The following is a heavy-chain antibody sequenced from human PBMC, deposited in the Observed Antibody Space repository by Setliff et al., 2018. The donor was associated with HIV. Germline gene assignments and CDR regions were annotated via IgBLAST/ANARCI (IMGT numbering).Heavy chain of an antibody. CDR3: ARVASGYDYGWLDP. J-gene: IGHJ5*02. D-gene: IGHD5-12*01. CDR1: GFTFSSYS. CDR2: IKQDGTEK. Sequence: GGSLRLSCAASGFTFSSYSMNWVRQAPGKGLEWVANIKQDGTEKYYVDSVKGRFTISRDNAKNSLYLQMNSLRAEDTAVYYCARVASGYDYGWLDPWGQGTLVTVSS. V-gene: IGHV3-7*01.